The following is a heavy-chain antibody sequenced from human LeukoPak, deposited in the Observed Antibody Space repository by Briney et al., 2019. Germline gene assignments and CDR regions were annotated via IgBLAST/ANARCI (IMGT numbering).Heavy chain of an antibody. Sequence: GGALEISLKGSGYRFTSYWIGWGRQMPGKGLGGMWIIYPGESNTRYSPSFEGQVTISADKSISTAYLQWSSLKASDTAMYYCARYGGPAAVIEHLDYWGQGTLVTVSS. CDR3: ARYGGPAAVIEHLDY. V-gene: IGHV5-51*01. CDR1: GYRFTSYW. D-gene: IGHD2/OR15-2a*01. J-gene: IGHJ4*02. CDR2: IYPGESNT.